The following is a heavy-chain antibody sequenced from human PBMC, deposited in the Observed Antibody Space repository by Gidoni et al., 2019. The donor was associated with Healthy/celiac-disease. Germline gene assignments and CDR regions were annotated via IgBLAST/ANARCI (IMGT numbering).Heavy chain of an antibody. Sequence: KKPGSSVKVSCKASGGTFSSYASSWVRPAPGQGLEWMGGIIPIFGTANYAQKCQGRVKITADEATSTAYMELSSLRSEDTSVYYCARAYSKYYYYYYMDVWVKGTTVTVSS. CDR1: GGTFSSYA. CDR3: ARAYSKYYYYYYMDV. D-gene: IGHD4-4*01. J-gene: IGHJ6*03. V-gene: IGHV1-69*01. CDR2: IIPIFGTA.